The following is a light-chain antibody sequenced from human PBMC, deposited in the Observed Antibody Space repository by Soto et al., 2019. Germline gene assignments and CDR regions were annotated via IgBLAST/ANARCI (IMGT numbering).Light chain of an antibody. J-gene: IGKJ4*01. Sequence: EIVLTQSPAILSSSPGERATLSCRASQSLTTNFLAWYQQKPGQAPRLLIYGPSTRAPGIPDRFSGGGAGTDFTLTINRLVPEDFAVYFCQQYSNSQFSFGGGTKVEI. CDR2: GPS. CDR1: QSLTTNF. CDR3: QQYSNSQFS. V-gene: IGKV3-20*01.